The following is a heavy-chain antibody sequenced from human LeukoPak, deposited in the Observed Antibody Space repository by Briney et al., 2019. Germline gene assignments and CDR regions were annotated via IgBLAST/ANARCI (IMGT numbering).Heavy chain of an antibody. Sequence: SETLSLTCAVSGVYISAYYWNWLRQPPGKGLEWIGYIFTGSTTYNPSLKSRVTISVDTSKNQFSLKLSSVTAADTAVYYCARRLRTYFDYWGQGALVTVSS. V-gene: IGHV4-4*09. CDR1: GVYISAYY. CDR2: IFTGST. CDR3: ARRLRTYFDY. J-gene: IGHJ4*02.